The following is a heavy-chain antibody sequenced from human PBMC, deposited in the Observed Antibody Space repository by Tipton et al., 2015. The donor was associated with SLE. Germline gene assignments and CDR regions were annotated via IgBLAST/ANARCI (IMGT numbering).Heavy chain of an antibody. Sequence: TLSLTCSVSNYSIGLDSYWAWIRRPPGKGLQWIGTIFHSGTTYYSPPLSSRVTMSIETSTNQLSLRLMTATAAATAEYYYSRDGGPTWFIPDWYFGLWGRGALVTVSS. CDR1: NYSIGLDSY. CDR3: SRDGGPTWFIPDWYFGL. D-gene: IGHD2-8*02. CDR2: IFHSGTT. J-gene: IGHJ2*01. V-gene: IGHV4-38-2*02.